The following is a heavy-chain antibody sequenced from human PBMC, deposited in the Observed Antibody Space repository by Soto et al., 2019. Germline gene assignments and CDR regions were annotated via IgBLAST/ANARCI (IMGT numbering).Heavy chain of an antibody. D-gene: IGHD2-15*01. CDR2: IYYSGST. J-gene: IGHJ5*02. CDR1: GGSISSYY. Sequence: PSETLSLTCTVSGGSISSYYWSWIRQPPGKGLEWIGYIYYSGSTNYNPSLKSRVTISVDTSKNQFSLKLSSVTAADTAVYYCARGFFAVRGYCSGGSCYGPNWFDPWGQGTLVTVSS. V-gene: IGHV4-59*01. CDR3: ARGFFAVRGYCSGGSCYGPNWFDP.